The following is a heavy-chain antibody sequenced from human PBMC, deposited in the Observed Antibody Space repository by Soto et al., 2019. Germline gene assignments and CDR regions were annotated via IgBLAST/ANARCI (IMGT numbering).Heavy chain of an antibody. J-gene: IGHJ4*02. CDR1: GFTFSSYW. CDR2: IKQDGSEK. D-gene: IGHD3-22*01. V-gene: IGHV3-7*01. CDR3: ARGGTTYYYDSSGYYFDY. Sequence: LSLTCAASGFTFSSYWMSWVRQAPGKGLEWVANIKQDGSEKYYVDSVKGRFTISRDNAKNSLYLQMNSLRAEDTAVYYCARGGTTYYYDSSGYYFDYWGQGTLVTVSS.